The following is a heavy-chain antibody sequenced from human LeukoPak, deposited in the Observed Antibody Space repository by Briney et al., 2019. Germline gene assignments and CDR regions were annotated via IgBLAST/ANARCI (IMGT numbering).Heavy chain of an antibody. J-gene: IGHJ6*03. CDR2: ISAYNGNT. CDR3: ARGRDGGNGYYYYYYMDV. D-gene: IGHD4-23*01. Sequence: ASVKVSCKASGYTFTSYGISWVRQAPGQELEWMGWISAYNGNTNYAQKLQGRVTMSTDTSTSTAYMELRSLRSDDTAVYYCARGRDGGNGYYYYYYMDVWGKGTTVTVSS. V-gene: IGHV1-18*01. CDR1: GYTFTSYG.